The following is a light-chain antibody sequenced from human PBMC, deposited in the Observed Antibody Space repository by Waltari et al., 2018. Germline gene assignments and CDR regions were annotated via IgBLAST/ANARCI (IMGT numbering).Light chain of an antibody. J-gene: IGLJ2*01. Sequence: QSVLTQPPSASGTPGQRVTISCSGSGSNIGSNSLNWYQQVPGTAPKLLMYRNNQRPSGVPDRFSGSKSGTSASLAINGLQSEDEADYYCAAWDGSLNGVLFGGGTKLTVL. CDR1: GSNIGSNS. CDR2: RNN. CDR3: AAWDGSLNGVL. V-gene: IGLV1-44*01.